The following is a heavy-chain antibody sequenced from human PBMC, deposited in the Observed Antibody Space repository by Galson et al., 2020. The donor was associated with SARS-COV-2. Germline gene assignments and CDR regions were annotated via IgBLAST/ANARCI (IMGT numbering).Heavy chain of an antibody. CDR1: GYTFTSYG. CDR2: ISAYNGNT. J-gene: IGHJ4*02. CDR3: ARDAGNVAVAGRNDY. Sequence: ASVKVSCKASGYTFTSYGISWVRQAPGQGLEWMGWISAYNGNTNYAQKLQGRVTMNTDTSTSTAYMELRSLRSDDTAVYYCARDAGNVAVAGRNDYWGQGTLVTVSS. V-gene: IGHV1-18*01. D-gene: IGHD6-19*01.